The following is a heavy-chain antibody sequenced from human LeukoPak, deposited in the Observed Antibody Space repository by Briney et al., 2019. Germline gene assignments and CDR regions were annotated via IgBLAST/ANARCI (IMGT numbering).Heavy chain of an antibody. Sequence: PGGSLRLSCAASGFTFSSYSMNWVRQAPGKGLEWVSSISSSSSYIYYADSVKGRFTISRDNAKNSLYLQMNSLRAEDTAVYYCARDAIAVAGTEDYYYYGMDVWGQGTTVTVPS. CDR3: ARDAIAVAGTEDYYYYGMDV. CDR2: ISSSSSYI. J-gene: IGHJ6*02. V-gene: IGHV3-21*01. D-gene: IGHD6-19*01. CDR1: GFTFSSYS.